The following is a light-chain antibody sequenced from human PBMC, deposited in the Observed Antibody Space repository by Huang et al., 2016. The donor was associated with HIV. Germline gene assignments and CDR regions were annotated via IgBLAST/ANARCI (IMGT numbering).Light chain of an antibody. CDR1: QSVLYSSNNKNY. CDR3: QQYYRTPRT. CDR2: RAS. J-gene: IGKJ1*01. V-gene: IGKV4-1*01. Sequence: DIVMTQSPDSLAVSLGERATINCKSSQSVLYSSNNKNYLGWYQQKSGQPPKLLIYRASTREFGVPDRFSGSGSGTDFTLTISNLQAEDVAVYYCQQYYRTPRTFGQGTKVEIK.